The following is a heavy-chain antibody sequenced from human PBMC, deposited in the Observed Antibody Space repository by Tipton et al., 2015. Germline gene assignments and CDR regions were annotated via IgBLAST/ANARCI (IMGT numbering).Heavy chain of an antibody. Sequence: QLVQSGAEVKKSGESLIISCKASGYSFTTYWIGWVRQMPGKGLEYMGIIHPGDSDTRYSPSFQGQVTTSADKSINTAYLQWTSLKASDTAMYYCARSVSPAVITFDYWGRGTLVTVSS. J-gene: IGHJ4*02. CDR2: IHPGDSDT. V-gene: IGHV5-51*01. CDR3: ARSVSPAVITFDY. D-gene: IGHD2-2*01. CDR1: GYSFTTYW.